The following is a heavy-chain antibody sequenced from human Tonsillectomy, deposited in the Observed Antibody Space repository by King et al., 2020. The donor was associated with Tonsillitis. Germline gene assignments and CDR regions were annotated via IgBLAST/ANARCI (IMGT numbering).Heavy chain of an antibody. Sequence: VQLVQSGGGVVQPGRSLRLSCAASGFNFSSYGMQWVRQAPGKGLEWVALITYDGSNEYYADSVKGRFTISRDSPKNTLYLQMNSLRVEDTAVYYCAKGHRGDYDFWSGSTYYYYYYGMDVWGQGTTVTVSS. CDR3: AKGHRGDYDFWSGSTYYYYYYGMDV. V-gene: IGHV3-30*18. D-gene: IGHD3-3*01. CDR2: ITYDGSNE. J-gene: IGHJ6*02. CDR1: GFNFSSYG.